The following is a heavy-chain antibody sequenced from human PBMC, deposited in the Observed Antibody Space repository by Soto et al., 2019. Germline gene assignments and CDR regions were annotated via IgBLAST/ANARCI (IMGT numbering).Heavy chain of an antibody. J-gene: IGHJ4*02. CDR1: GHRFNSYW. CDR2: IYPGDSDT. Sequence: GESLKISCKGSGHRFNSYWIAWVRQMPGKGLEWMGIIYPGDSDTRYSPSFQGQVTISADKSVNTAYLQWSSLKASDTAMCYCGTLYFLVESGSYHTYYFPYRGQGTLLTV. CDR3: GTLYFLVESGSYHTYYFPY. D-gene: IGHD3-10*01. V-gene: IGHV5-51*01.